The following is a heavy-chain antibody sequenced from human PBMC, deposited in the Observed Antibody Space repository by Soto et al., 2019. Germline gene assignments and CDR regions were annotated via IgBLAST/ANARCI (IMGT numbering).Heavy chain of an antibody. Sequence: PGESLKISCKGSGYSFTSYWIGWVRQMPGKGLEWMGIIYPGDSDTRYSPSFQGQVTISADKSISTAYLQWSSLKASDTAMYYCARPWGSGYYFDAFDIWGQGTMVTVSS. V-gene: IGHV5-51*01. D-gene: IGHD3-22*01. CDR3: ARPWGSGYYFDAFDI. J-gene: IGHJ3*02. CDR1: GYSFTSYW. CDR2: IYPGDSDT.